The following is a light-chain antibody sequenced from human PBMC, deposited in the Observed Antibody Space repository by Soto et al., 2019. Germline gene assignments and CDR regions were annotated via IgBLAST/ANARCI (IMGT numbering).Light chain of an antibody. CDR3: QTWGTGIRV. V-gene: IGLV4-69*01. J-gene: IGLJ1*01. CDR2: LNSDGSH. CDR1: SGHSSYA. Sequence: QLVLTQSPSASASLGASVKLTCTLSSGHSSYAIAWHQQQPEKGPRYLMKLNSDGSHSKGDGIPDRLSGSSSGAERYLTISSLQSEDEADYYCQTWGTGIRVFGTGTKLT.